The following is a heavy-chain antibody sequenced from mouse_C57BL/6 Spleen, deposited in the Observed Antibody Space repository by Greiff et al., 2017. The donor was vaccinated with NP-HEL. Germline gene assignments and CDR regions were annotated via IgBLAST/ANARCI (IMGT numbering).Heavy chain of an antibody. Sequence: QVQLQQSGPELVKPGASVKISCKASGYAFSSSWMNWVKQRPGKGLEWIGRIYPGDGDTNYNGKFKGKATLTADKSSSTAYMQLSSLTSEDSAVYFCAMDGYDYDGFAYWGQGTLVTGSA. CDR1: GYAFSSSW. V-gene: IGHV1-82*01. J-gene: IGHJ3*01. CDR2: IYPGDGDT. D-gene: IGHD2-4*01. CDR3: AMDGYDYDGFAY.